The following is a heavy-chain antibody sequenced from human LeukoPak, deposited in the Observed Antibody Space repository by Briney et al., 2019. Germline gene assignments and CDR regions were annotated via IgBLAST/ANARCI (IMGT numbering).Heavy chain of an antibody. CDR1: GFTFSDYY. Sequence: GGSLRLSCAASGFTFSDYYMDWVRQAPGKGLEWVGRIRNKANSYTSEYAASVKGRFTISRDDSKNSLYLQMNSLKTEDTAVYYCTRRAVAGALDYWGQGTLVTVPS. CDR2: IRNKANSYTS. CDR3: TRRAVAGALDY. J-gene: IGHJ4*02. V-gene: IGHV3-72*01. D-gene: IGHD6-13*01.